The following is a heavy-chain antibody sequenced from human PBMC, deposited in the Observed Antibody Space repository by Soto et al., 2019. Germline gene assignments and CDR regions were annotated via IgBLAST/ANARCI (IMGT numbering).Heavy chain of an antibody. CDR2: IYYSGST. J-gene: IGHJ6*03. CDR3: ARGGNCSSTSCYYYYYMDV. CDR1: GGSISSYY. Sequence: SEILSLTCTVSGGSISSYYWSWIRQPPGKGLEWIGYIYYSGSTNYNPSLKSRVTISVDTSKNQFSLKLSSVTAADTAVYYCARGGNCSSTSCYYYYYMDVWGKGTTVTVSS. D-gene: IGHD2-2*01. V-gene: IGHV4-59*01.